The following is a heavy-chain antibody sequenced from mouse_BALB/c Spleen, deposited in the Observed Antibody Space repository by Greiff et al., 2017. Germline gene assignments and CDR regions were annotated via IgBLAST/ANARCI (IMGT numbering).Heavy chain of an antibody. CDR1: GFTFSSFG. J-gene: IGHJ2*01. D-gene: IGHD1-1*01. CDR2: ISSGSSTI. V-gene: IGHV5-17*02. CDR3: AREYYGYFDY. Sequence: EVQVVESGGGLVQPGGSRKLSCAASGFTFSSFGMHWVRQAPEKGLEWVAYISSGSSTIYYADTVKGRFTISRDNPKNTLFLQMTSLRSEDTAMYYCAREYYGYFDYWGQGTTRTVSS.